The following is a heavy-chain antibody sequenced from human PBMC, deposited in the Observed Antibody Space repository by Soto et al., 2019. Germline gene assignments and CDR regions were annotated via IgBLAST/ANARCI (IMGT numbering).Heavy chain of an antibody. J-gene: IGHJ6*02. Sequence: QVQLVQSGAEVKKPGSSVKVSCKAPGGTFSSYAISWVRQAPGQGLEWMGGIIPIFGTVKYAQKFQGRVTITADESTSTGYMELSSLRSEDTAVYYCARSHGGSSSLDIYYYYYYGMDVWGQGTTVTVSS. CDR1: GGTFSSYA. V-gene: IGHV1-69*01. CDR2: IIPIFGTV. CDR3: ARSHGGSSSLDIYYYYYYGMDV. D-gene: IGHD2-15*01.